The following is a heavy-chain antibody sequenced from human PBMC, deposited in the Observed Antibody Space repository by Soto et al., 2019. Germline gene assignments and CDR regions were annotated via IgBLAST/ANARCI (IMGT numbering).Heavy chain of an antibody. CDR3: ERVRHITIFGVVRPWYYGMDX. Sequence: ASVKVSCKASGYTFTSYDINWVRQATGQGLEWMGWMNPNSGNTGYAQKFQGRVTMTRNTSISTAYMELSSLRSEDTDVCYCERVRHITIFGVVRPWYYGMDXWGQGTTVTVSX. CDR1: GYTFTSYD. V-gene: IGHV1-8*01. D-gene: IGHD3-3*01. J-gene: IGHJ6*02. CDR2: MNPNSGNT.